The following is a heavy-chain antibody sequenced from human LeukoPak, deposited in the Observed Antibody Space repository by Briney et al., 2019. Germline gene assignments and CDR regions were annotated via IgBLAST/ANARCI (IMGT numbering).Heavy chain of an antibody. V-gene: IGHV4-4*07. J-gene: IGHJ4*02. D-gene: IGHD6-19*01. CDR3: ARDSSGWSRNYGFDY. Sequence: SETLSLTCTVSGGSISSYYWSWIRQPAGKGLEWVGRIYTSGSTNYNPSLKSRVTMSVDTSKNQFSLKLSSVTAADTAVYYCARDSSGWSRNYGFDYWGQGTLVAVSS. CDR1: GGSISSYY. CDR2: IYTSGST.